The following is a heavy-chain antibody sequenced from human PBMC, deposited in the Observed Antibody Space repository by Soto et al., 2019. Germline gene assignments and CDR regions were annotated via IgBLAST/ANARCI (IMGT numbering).Heavy chain of an antibody. CDR3: AREKTVPAARKNYYYYGMDV. J-gene: IGHJ6*02. D-gene: IGHD2-2*01. Sequence: ASVKVSCKASGYTFTSYGISWVRQAPGQGLEWMGWISAYNGNTKYAQKLQGRVTMTTDTSTSTAYMELRSLRSEDTAVYYCAREKTVPAARKNYYYYGMDVSGQATTVTVSS. V-gene: IGHV1-18*01. CDR2: ISAYNGNT. CDR1: GYTFTSYG.